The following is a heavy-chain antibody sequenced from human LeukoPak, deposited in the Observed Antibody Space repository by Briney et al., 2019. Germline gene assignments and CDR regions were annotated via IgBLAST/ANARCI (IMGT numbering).Heavy chain of an antibody. D-gene: IGHD6-13*01. CDR1: GGSVSSSSYY. CDR3: ARSSGIAAAHKY. V-gene: IGHV4-39*01. Sequence: SETLSLNCTVSGGSVSSSSYYWGWIRQPPGKGLEWIGSIYYSGSTYYTASLKSRVTISVDTSKNQFSLKLSSVTAADTAVYYCARSSGIAAAHKYWGQGTLVTVSS. CDR2: IYYSGST. J-gene: IGHJ4*02.